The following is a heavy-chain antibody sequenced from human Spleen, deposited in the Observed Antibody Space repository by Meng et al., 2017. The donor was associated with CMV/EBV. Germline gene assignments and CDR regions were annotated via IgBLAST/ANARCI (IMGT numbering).Heavy chain of an antibody. J-gene: IGHJ5*02. CDR1: GGSISRTSYC. CDR3: ARRLAAAGINWFDP. CDR2: ICYPGTT. Sequence: GSLRLSCSVSGGSISRTSYCWDWIRQPPGKGLEWIGSICYPGTTYYSPSLKSRVTILVDTSKNQFSLELRSVTAADTAVYYCARRLAAAGINWFDPWGQGTLVTVSS. D-gene: IGHD6-13*01. V-gene: IGHV4-39*07.